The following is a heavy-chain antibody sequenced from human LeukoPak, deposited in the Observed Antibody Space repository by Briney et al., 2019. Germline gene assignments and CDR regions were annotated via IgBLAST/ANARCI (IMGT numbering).Heavy chain of an antibody. V-gene: IGHV1-8*01. CDR1: GYTFTSYD. D-gene: IGHD5-12*01. J-gene: IGHJ6*03. Sequence: ASVKVSCKASGYTFTSYDINWVRQATGQGLEWMGWMNPNSGNTGYAQKFQGRVTMTRNTSISTAYMELSSLRSEDTAVYYCARASRGYSGYDLNYYYYYYMDVWGKGTTVTISS. CDR3: ARASRGYSGYDLNYYYYYYMDV. CDR2: MNPNSGNT.